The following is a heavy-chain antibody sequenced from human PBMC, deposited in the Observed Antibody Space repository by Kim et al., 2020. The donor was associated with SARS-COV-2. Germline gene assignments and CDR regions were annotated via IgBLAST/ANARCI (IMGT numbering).Heavy chain of an antibody. J-gene: IGHJ4*01. D-gene: IGHD6-19*01. Sequence: GGSLRLSCAASGFTFSSYAMHWVRQAPGKGLEWVAVISYDGSNKYYADSVKGRFTISRDNSKNTLYLQMNSLRAEDTAVYYCARVTSGSSGWYAGVDYF. CDR3: ARVTSGSSGWYAGVDYF. CDR1: GFTFSSYA. V-gene: IGHV3-30*04. CDR2: ISYDGSNK.